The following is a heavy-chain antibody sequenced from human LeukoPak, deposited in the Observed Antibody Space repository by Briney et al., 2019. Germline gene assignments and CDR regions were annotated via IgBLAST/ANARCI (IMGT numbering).Heavy chain of an antibody. V-gene: IGHV3-23*01. CDR2: IIDSGDIT. D-gene: IGHD3-16*01. CDR1: GFTFSSYS. Sequence: GGSLRLSCAASGFTFSSYSMSWVRQAPGKGLEWVSGIIDSGDITYYANSVKGRFTISRDNSKTTLYLQMNSLRGEDTAVYYCAKLGGQEVYNYYVGVWGKGTRVAVSS. CDR3: AKLGGQEVYNYYVGV. J-gene: IGHJ6*03.